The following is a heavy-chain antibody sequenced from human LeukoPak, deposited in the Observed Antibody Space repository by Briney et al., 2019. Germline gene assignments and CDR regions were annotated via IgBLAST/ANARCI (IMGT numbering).Heavy chain of an antibody. V-gene: IGHV4-39*01. CDR3: ARPGIELVEEYFQH. J-gene: IGHJ1*01. D-gene: IGHD6-6*01. Sequence: PSETLSLTCTVSGGSISRSSYYWGWIRQPPGKGLEWIGSIYYSGSTYYNPSLKSRVTISVGTSKNQFSLKLSSVTAADTAVYYCARPGIELVEEYFQHWGQGTLVTVSS. CDR1: GGSISRSSYY. CDR2: IYYSGST.